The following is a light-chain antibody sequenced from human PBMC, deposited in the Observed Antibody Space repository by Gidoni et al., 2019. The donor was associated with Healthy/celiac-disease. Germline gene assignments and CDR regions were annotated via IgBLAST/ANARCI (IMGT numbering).Light chain of an antibody. CDR3: QQYDNLPLT. J-gene: IGKJ4*01. V-gene: IGKV1-33*01. CDR2: DAS. Sequence: IQMTDSQSSLSASVIDRVTINCQASQDISNYLNWYQQKQGKAPKLLIYDASNLETGVPSRFSGSGSGTDFTFTISSLQPEDIATYYCQQYDNLPLTFGGGTKVEIK. CDR1: QDISNY.